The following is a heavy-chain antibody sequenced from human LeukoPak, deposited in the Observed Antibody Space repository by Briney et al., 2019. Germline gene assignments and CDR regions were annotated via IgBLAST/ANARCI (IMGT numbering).Heavy chain of an antibody. J-gene: IGHJ5*02. D-gene: IGHD2-2*01. CDR1: AFTFSDSY. Sequence: GGPLRLSCAASAFTFSDSYMSWIRQAPGKGLEWVSYIGSSGGHTNYADSVKGRFTISRDNAKNSLYLQLNSLRAEDTAVYYCARGGYQYNRFDPWGQGTLVTVSS. V-gene: IGHV3-11*06. CDR3: ARGGYQYNRFDP. CDR2: IGSSGGHT.